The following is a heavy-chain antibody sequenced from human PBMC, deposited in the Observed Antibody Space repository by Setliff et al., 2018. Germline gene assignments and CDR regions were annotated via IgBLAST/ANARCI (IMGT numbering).Heavy chain of an antibody. Sequence: GASVKVSCKASGGTFSSYAISWVRQAPGQGLEWMGGIIPIFGTANYAQKFQGRVTITTDESTSTAYMELSSLRSEDTAVYYCATPTVVTPHYYYGMDVWGQGTTVTVSS. J-gene: IGHJ6*02. CDR3: ATPTVVTPHYYYGMDV. D-gene: IGHD2-21*02. CDR2: IIPIFGTA. V-gene: IGHV1-69*05. CDR1: GGTFSSYA.